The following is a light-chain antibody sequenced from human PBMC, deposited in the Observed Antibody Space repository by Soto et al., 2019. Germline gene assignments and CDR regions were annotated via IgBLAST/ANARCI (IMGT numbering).Light chain of an antibody. CDR3: QQSGSSPLT. V-gene: IGKV3-20*01. CDR2: GAS. J-gene: IGKJ4*01. CDR1: QSVSNNY. Sequence: EIVLTQSPGTLSLSPGERATLSCRASQSVSNNYLAWYQQKPGQAPRLLIYGASSRATGIPDRFSGSGSATDFTLTINRLEPEDFAVYFCQQSGSSPLTFGGGTKVDIK.